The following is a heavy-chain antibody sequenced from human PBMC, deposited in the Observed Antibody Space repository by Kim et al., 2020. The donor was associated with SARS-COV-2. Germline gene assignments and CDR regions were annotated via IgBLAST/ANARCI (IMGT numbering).Heavy chain of an antibody. CDR1: GGSISSYY. J-gene: IGHJ3*02. V-gene: IGHV4-59*01. Sequence: SETLSLTCTVSGGSISSYYWSWIRQPPGKGLEWIGYIYYSGSTNYNPSLKSRVTISVDTSKNQFSLKLSSVTAADTAVYYCAAVDTAMVTGAFDIWGQGTMVTVSS. CDR2: IYYSGST. CDR3: AAVDTAMVTGAFDI. D-gene: IGHD5-18*01.